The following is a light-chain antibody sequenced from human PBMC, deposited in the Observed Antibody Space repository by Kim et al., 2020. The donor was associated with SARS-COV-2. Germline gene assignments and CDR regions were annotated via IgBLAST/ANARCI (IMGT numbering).Light chain of an antibody. Sequence: QSALTQPRSVSGSPGQSVTISCTGTSSDVGEYHYVSWYQQHPGEAPKLMIYDVTRRPSGVPNRFSGSKSGNTASLTISGLQAEDEADYYCCSYAGSYTVFGGGTQLTVL. V-gene: IGLV2-11*01. J-gene: IGLJ3*02. CDR2: DVT. CDR1: SSDVGEYHY. CDR3: CSYAGSYTV.